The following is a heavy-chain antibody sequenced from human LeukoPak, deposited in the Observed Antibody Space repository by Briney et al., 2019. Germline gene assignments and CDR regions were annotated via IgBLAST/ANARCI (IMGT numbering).Heavy chain of an antibody. Sequence: GGSLRLSCAASKFTFSDSDMDWVHQAPGKGLEWVSGVIWNGSRTHYTDSVKGRFIISRDNSRNTLHLQTNCLRAEDTAVYYCARAHPSITIFGGPGYGMDVWGQGTTVTVSS. D-gene: IGHD3-3*01. CDR3: ARAHPSITIFGGPGYGMDV. CDR1: KFTFSDSD. V-gene: IGHV3-35*01. J-gene: IGHJ6*02. CDR2: VIWNGSRT.